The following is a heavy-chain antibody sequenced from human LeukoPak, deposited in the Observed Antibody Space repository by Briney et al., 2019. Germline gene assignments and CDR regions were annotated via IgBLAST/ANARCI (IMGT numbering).Heavy chain of an antibody. CDR3: AHPTEYSSSWYGNWFDP. V-gene: IGHV3-23*01. CDR1: GFTFSRYA. J-gene: IGHJ5*02. D-gene: IGHD6-13*01. Sequence: GGSLRLSCAASGFTFSRYAMSWVRQAPGKGLEWVSAISGSGGSTYYADSVKGRFTISRDNSKNTLYLQVNSLRAEDTAVYYCAHPTEYSSSWYGNWFDPWGQGTLVTVSS. CDR2: ISGSGGST.